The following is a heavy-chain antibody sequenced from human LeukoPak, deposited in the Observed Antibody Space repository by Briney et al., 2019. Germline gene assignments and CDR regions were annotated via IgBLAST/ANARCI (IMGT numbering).Heavy chain of an antibody. CDR3: ARGSIGDYVDYYY. V-gene: IGHV1-2*02. CDR2: INPNNGAT. D-gene: IGHD3-16*01. J-gene: IGHJ4*02. CDR1: GYSFTAYY. Sequence: ASVKVSCKTSGYSFTAYYMHWVRQAPGHGLQWMGWINPNNGATKYAQEFQGRVTMTRDTSIRTAYLEMTSLRSDDTAMFYCARGSIGDYVDYYYWGQGTLVTASS.